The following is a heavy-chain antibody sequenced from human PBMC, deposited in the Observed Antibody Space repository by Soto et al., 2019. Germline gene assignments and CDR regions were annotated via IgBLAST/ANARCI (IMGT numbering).Heavy chain of an antibody. CDR3: ARGLVGTSADY. CDR1: GGSFSGYY. D-gene: IGHD2-8*02. J-gene: IGHJ4*02. CDR2: INHSGST. V-gene: IGHV4-34*01. Sequence: KPSETLSLTCAVYGGSFSGYYWSWIRQPPGKGLEWIGEINHSGSTNYNPSLKSRVTISVDTSKNQFSLKLSSVTAADTAVYYCARGLVGTSADYWGQGTLVTVSS.